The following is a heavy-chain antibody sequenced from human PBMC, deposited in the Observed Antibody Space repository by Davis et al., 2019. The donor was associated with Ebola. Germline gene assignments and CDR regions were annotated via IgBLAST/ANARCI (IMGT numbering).Heavy chain of an antibody. J-gene: IGHJ5*02. V-gene: IGHV4-4*02. CDR3: ARVYCSSTSCYSHNWFDP. CDR2: IYHSGST. D-gene: IGHD2-2*01. CDR1: GGSISSSNW. Sequence: MPSETLSLTCAVSGGSISSSNWWSWVRQPPGKRLEWIGEIYHSGSTNYNPSLKSRVTISVDKSKNQFSLKMSSVTAADTAVYYCARVYCSSTSCYSHNWFDPWGQGTLVTVSS.